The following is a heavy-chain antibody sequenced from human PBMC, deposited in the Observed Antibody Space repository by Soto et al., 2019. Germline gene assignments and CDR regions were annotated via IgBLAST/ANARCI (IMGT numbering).Heavy chain of an antibody. J-gene: IGHJ4*02. CDR3: VRAWNGHSYGYFY. D-gene: IGHD5-18*01. Sequence: EVQLVESGGGLVQPGGSLRLSCTVSGLTFTTYNFNWVRQAPGKGMEWISFINPGSTTRHYADSVKGRFTISRDNAKNSVYLQMNSLTDADAAVYYCVRAWNGHSYGYFYWGQGTRVTVSS. V-gene: IGHV3-48*02. CDR2: INPGSTTR. CDR1: GLTFTTYN.